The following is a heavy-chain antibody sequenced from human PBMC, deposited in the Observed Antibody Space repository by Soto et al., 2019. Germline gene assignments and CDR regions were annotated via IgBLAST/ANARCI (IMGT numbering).Heavy chain of an antibody. CDR2: IIPIFGTA. J-gene: IGHJ6*02. CDR1: GGTFSSYA. V-gene: IGHV1-69*13. Sequence: SVKVSCKASGGTFSSYAISWVRQAPGQGLEWMGGIIPIFGTANYAQKFQGRVTITADESTSTAYMELSSLRSEDTAVYYCARVDGTMVRGVLYYYYYYGMDVWGQGTTVTVSS. CDR3: ARVDGTMVRGVLYYYYYYGMDV. D-gene: IGHD3-10*01.